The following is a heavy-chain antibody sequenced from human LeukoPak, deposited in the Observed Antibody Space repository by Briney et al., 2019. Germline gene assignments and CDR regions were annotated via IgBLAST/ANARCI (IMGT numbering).Heavy chain of an antibody. Sequence: SETLSLTCTVSGGSISSYYWSWIRQPPGKRLDWIGYIYYSGSTNYNPSLKSRVTISVDTSKNQFSLKLSSVTAADTAVYYCARDRRYYGSGRENWFDPWGQGTLVTVSS. CDR3: ARDRRYYGSGRENWFDP. J-gene: IGHJ5*02. CDR2: IYYSGST. V-gene: IGHV4-59*01. CDR1: GGSISSYY. D-gene: IGHD3-10*01.